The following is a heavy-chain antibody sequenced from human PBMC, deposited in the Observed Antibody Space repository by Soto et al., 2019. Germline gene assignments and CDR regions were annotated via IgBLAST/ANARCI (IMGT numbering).Heavy chain of an antibody. CDR3: SRNIDYAFDI. CDR1: GFTFSGSV. Sequence: PGGSLRLSCAASGFTFSGSVMYWVRQTSGKGLEWVGRIRSKADSYATAYAASVKGRFTISRDDSKNTVYLQMNSLKTEDTAVYYCSRNIDYAFDIWGQGTMVTV. J-gene: IGHJ3*02. D-gene: IGHD2-15*01. CDR2: IRSKADSYAT. V-gene: IGHV3-73*01.